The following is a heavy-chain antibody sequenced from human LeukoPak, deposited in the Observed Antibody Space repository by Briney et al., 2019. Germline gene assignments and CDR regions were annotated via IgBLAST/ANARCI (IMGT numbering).Heavy chain of an antibody. CDR3: AKTQWKVGATDYFDY. J-gene: IGHJ4*02. CDR2: ISSSGSTI. Sequence: GGSLRLSCAASGFTFSDYYMSWIRQAPGKGLEWVSYISSSGSTIYYADSVKGRFTISRDNSKNTLFLQMDSLRAEDTAVYYCAKTQWKVGATDYFDYWGQGILVTVSS. D-gene: IGHD1-26*01. CDR1: GFTFSDYY. V-gene: IGHV3-11*01.